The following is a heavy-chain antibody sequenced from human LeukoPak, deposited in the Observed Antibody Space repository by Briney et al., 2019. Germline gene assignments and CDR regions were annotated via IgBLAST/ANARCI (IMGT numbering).Heavy chain of an antibody. CDR3: ASEPVQGFDY. CDR2: IYYSGST. J-gene: IGHJ4*02. CDR1: GGSISSSSYY. V-gene: IGHV4-39*01. Sequence: PSETLSLTCTVSGGSISSSSYYWGWIRQPPGKGLEWIGSIYYSGSTYYNPSLKSRVTISVDTSKNQFSLKLSSVTAADTAVYYCASEPVQGFDYWGQGTLVTVS.